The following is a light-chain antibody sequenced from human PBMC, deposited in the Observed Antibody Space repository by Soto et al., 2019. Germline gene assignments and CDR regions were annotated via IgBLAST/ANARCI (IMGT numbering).Light chain of an antibody. J-gene: IGLJ2*01. CDR1: SRDVGSYNL. Sequence: QSALTQPASVSGSPGQSITISCTGTSRDVGSYNLVSWYQQHPGKAPKLMIYEGSKRPSGVSNRFSGSKSGNTASLTISGLQAEDEADYYCCSYAGRHVVFGGGTQLTVL. V-gene: IGLV2-23*01. CDR2: EGS. CDR3: CSYAGRHVV.